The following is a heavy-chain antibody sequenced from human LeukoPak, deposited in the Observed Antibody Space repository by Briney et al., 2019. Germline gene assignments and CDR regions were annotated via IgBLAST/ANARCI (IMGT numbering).Heavy chain of an antibody. V-gene: IGHV4-61*02. CDR1: GGSISSGSYY. J-gene: IGHJ5*02. Sequence: SETLSLTCTVSGGSISSGSYYWSWIRQPAGKGLEWIGRIYRSGRTNYNPSLKSRVTLSVDTSKNQFSLKLSSVTAADTAVYYCARKSQWLVPSSNWFDPWGQGTLVTVSS. D-gene: IGHD6-19*01. CDR2: IYRSGRT. CDR3: ARKSQWLVPSSNWFDP.